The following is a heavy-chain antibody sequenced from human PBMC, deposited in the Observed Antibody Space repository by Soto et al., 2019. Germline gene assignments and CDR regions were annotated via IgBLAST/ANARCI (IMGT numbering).Heavy chain of an antibody. Sequence: SDTLSLTCTVSGGSISSGGYYWSWIRQHPGKGLEWIGYIYYSGSTYYNPSLKSRVTISVDTSKNQFSLKLSSVTAADTAVYYCVSTYCSSSSCYVSLDYWGQGTLVTVSS. CDR2: IYYSGST. D-gene: IGHD2-2*01. CDR3: VSTYCSSSSCYVSLDY. J-gene: IGHJ4*02. CDR1: GGSISSGGYY. V-gene: IGHV4-31*03.